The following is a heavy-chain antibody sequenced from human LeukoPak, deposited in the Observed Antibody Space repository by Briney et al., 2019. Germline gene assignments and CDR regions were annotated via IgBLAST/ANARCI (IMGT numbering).Heavy chain of an antibody. D-gene: IGHD6-13*01. J-gene: IGHJ4*02. Sequence: KPSETLSLTCTVSGGSVNNYYWSWIRQPPGKGLDWIGYIYRGNTKYNPSLKSRVTISMDTSQNQISLKLISGTAADTAVYYCAAHAAISAAGTAPFDNWGQGMLVTVS. V-gene: IGHV4-59*08. CDR1: GGSVNNYY. CDR3: AAHAAISAAGTAPFDN. CDR2: IYRGNT.